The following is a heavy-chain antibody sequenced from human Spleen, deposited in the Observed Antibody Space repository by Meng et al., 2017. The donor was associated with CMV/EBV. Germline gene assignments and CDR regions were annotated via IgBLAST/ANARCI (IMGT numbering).Heavy chain of an antibody. D-gene: IGHD2-2*02. CDR1: GGSFSGYY. V-gene: IGHV4-34*01. J-gene: IGHJ3*02. CDR2: INHSGST. Sequence: SQTLSLTCAVYGGSFSGYYWSWIRQPPGKGLEWIGEINHSGSTNYNPSLKSRVTISVDTSKNQFSLKLSSVTAADTAVYYCARARRRNCSSTSCYRRSAFDIWGQGTMVTVSS. CDR3: ARARRRNCSSTSCYRRSAFDI.